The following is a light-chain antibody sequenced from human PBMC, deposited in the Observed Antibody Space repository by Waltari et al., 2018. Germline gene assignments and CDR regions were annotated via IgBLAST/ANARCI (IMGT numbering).Light chain of an antibody. Sequence: QSALTQPASVSGSPGQSITISCTGTSSDVGSYKLVSWYQQPPGKAPKLMIYEVRKRPSGFSNRFSGSKSGNTASLTISGLQAEDEADYYCCSYAGSSTFVFGGGTKLTVL. CDR1: SSDVGSYKL. V-gene: IGLV2-23*02. CDR2: EVR. J-gene: IGLJ2*01. CDR3: CSYAGSSTFV.